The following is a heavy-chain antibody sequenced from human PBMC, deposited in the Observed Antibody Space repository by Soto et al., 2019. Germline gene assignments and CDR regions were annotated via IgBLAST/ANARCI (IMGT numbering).Heavy chain of an antibody. Sequence: SVKVSCKASGGSFSSYAISWVRHAPGQGLEWVGGILTMYGTANYAQKFHGRVTINADKSTSTAYMELSSLRSDDTAIYYCARAGFNSSYHNWLDPWGQGTLVTVHS. V-gene: IGHV1-69*06. D-gene: IGHD6-6*01. J-gene: IGHJ5*02. CDR3: ARAGFNSSYHNWLDP. CDR1: GGSFSSYA. CDR2: ILTMYGTA.